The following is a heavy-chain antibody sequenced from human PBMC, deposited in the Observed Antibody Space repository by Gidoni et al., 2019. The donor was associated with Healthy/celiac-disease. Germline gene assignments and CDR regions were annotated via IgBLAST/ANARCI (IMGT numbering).Heavy chain of an antibody. D-gene: IGHD4-17*01. Sequence: STGGLVKPGGSLRLSCAASGFTFSDYYMSWIRQAPGKGLEWVSYISSSGSTIYYADSVKGRFTISRDNAKNSLYLQMNSLRAEDTAVYYCARDKHYGDYYYYYGMDVWGQGTTVTVSS. J-gene: IGHJ6*02. CDR3: ARDKHYGDYYYYYGMDV. CDR2: ISSSGSTI. V-gene: IGHV3-11*01. CDR1: GFTFSDYY.